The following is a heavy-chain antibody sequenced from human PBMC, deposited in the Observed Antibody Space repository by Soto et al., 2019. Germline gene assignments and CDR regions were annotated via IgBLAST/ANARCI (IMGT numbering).Heavy chain of an antibody. CDR3: ASEMGTAMVTGLGREYYGMDV. V-gene: IGHV1-18*01. CDR1: GYTFTSYG. Sequence: ASVKVSCKASGYTFTSYGISWVRQAPGQGLEWMGWISAYNGNTNYAQKLQGRVTMTTDTSTSTAYMELRSLRSDDTAVYYCASEMGTAMVTGLGREYYGMDVWGQGTTVTVSS. CDR2: ISAYNGNT. D-gene: IGHD5-18*01. J-gene: IGHJ6*02.